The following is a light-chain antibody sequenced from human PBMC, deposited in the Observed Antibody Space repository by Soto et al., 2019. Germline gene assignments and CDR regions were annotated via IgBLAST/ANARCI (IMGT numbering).Light chain of an antibody. CDR2: GAS. CDR1: QSVSSN. V-gene: IGKV3-15*01. Sequence: EIVMTQSPATLSVSPGERATLSCRASQSVSSNLAWYQQKAGQAPRLLIYGASTRAPGIPARFSGSGSGTEFTLTISSLQSEDFVVYYCQQYNNWPKTFGQGTKVEIK. J-gene: IGKJ1*01. CDR3: QQYNNWPKT.